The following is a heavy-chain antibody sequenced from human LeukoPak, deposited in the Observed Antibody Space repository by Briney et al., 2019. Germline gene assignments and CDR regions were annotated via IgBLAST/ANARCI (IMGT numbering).Heavy chain of an antibody. D-gene: IGHD3-22*01. CDR3: ARHPPSYFDSSGFDY. CDR1: EYSFSKYW. Sequence: GESLKISCKGSEYSFSKYWITWVRQTPGKGLEWMGIIYPGDSDTRYSPSFQGQVTISVDKSISTAYLQWSSLKASDTAMYYCARHPPSYFDSSGFDYWGQGTLVTVSS. V-gene: IGHV5-51*01. J-gene: IGHJ4*02. CDR2: IYPGDSDT.